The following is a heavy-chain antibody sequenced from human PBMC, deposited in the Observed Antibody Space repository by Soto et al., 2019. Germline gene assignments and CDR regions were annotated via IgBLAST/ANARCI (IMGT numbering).Heavy chain of an antibody. CDR3: ARVPMITFGGVIVSKGPFDY. CDR2: ISAYNGNT. CDR1: GYTFTSYG. D-gene: IGHD3-16*02. V-gene: IGHV1-18*01. Sequence: ASVKVSCKASGYTFTSYGISWVRQAPGQGLEWMGWISAYNGNTNYAQKLQGRVTMTTDTSTSTAYMELRSLRSDDTAVYYCARVPMITFGGVIVSKGPFDYWGQGTLVTVSP. J-gene: IGHJ4*02.